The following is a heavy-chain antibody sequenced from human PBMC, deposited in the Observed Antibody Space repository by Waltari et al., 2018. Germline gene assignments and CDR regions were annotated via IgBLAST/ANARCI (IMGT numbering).Heavy chain of an antibody. J-gene: IGHJ4*02. V-gene: IGHV1-24*01. CDR1: GYTRTELS. CDR2: FDPEDGET. D-gene: IGHD3-3*01. Sequence: QVQLVQSGAEVKKPGASVKVSCKVSGYTRTELSIHWVRQAPGKGLEWLGGFDPEDGETIYAQKFQGRVTMTEDTSTDTAYMELSSLRSEDTAVYYCATDATLRFLEWLLFWWGQGTLVTVSS. CDR3: ATDATLRFLEWLLFW.